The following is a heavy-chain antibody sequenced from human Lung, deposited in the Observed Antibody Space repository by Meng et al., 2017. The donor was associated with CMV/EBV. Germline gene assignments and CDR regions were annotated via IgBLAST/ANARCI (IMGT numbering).Heavy chain of an antibody. Sequence: SETLSLTCTVSGGSVNSGSYYWNWIRQPPGKGLEWMGSVYFSGVTNYSPSLKSRVTVSMDTSKNHFSLKMSYMTAADTAVYYWARGGPRGYHGMAVWGQGXTVTVSS. CDR1: GGSVNSGSYY. V-gene: IGHV4-61*03. D-gene: IGHD3-10*01. CDR3: ARGGPRGYHGMAV. J-gene: IGHJ6*02. CDR2: VYFSGVT.